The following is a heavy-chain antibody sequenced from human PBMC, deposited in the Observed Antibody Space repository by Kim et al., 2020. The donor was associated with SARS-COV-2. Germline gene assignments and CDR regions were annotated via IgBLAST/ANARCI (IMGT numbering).Heavy chain of an antibody. J-gene: IGHJ4*02. Sequence: DSVKGRFTISRDNAKNSLYLQMNSLRAEDTAVYYCAREAGGGSYFAFDYWGQGTLVTVSS. D-gene: IGHD1-26*01. CDR3: AREAGGGSYFAFDY. V-gene: IGHV3-11*05.